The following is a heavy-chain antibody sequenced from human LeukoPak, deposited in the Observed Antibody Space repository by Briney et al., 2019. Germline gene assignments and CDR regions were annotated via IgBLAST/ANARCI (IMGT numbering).Heavy chain of an antibody. J-gene: IGHJ4*02. Sequence: QPGGSLRLFCVVSGLGFSDHWIHWVRQPPGKGLVWVSRIYNDGSATTYADSVKGRFTISRDNTKNTLYLQMNSLRAEDTAVYYCTRESGSSRFFDFWGQGTPVTVSS. CDR2: IYNDGSAT. CDR1: GLGFSDHW. V-gene: IGHV3-74*01. CDR3: TRESGSSRFFDF. D-gene: IGHD6-6*01.